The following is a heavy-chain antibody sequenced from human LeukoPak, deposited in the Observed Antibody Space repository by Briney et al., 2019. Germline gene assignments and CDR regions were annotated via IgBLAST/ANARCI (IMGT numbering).Heavy chain of an antibody. J-gene: IGHJ5*02. V-gene: IGHV3-74*01. Sequence: GGSLRLSCAASGFTFSSYWMHWVRQAPGKGLVWVSRINSDGSSTSYADSVKGRFTNSRDNAKNTLYLQMNSLRAEDTAVYYCARVDPLCDSSGLTPAWGQGTLVTVSS. CDR2: INSDGSST. CDR1: GFTFSSYW. CDR3: ARVDPLCDSSGLTPA. D-gene: IGHD3-22*01.